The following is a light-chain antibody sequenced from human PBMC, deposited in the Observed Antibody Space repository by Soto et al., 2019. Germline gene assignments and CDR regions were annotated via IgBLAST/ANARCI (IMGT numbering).Light chain of an antibody. Sequence: QSVLTQPASVSGSPGQSITISCTGTSSDVGSSNYVSWYQHHPGKAPQLIIFDVSDRPSGVSHRFSRSKSGNTASLIISGLLAEDEAYYYCSSYTRGNSWVFGGGTKLTVL. J-gene: IGLJ3*02. V-gene: IGLV2-14*03. CDR2: DVS. CDR3: SSYTRGNSWV. CDR1: SSDVGSSNY.